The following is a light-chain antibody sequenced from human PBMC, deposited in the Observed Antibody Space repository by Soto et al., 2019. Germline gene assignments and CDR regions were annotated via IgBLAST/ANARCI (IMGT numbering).Light chain of an antibody. V-gene: IGKV1-39*01. Sequence: DIQMTQSPSSLSSSVGDRVTITCRASQSISRYLNWYQQKPGKAPKLLIYAASSLQSRVPSRFSGSGSGTNFTTTISRLKPEDFANYYCQQSYSMYTFGQGTKLEIK. CDR3: QQSYSMYT. CDR2: AAS. CDR1: QSISRY. J-gene: IGKJ2*01.